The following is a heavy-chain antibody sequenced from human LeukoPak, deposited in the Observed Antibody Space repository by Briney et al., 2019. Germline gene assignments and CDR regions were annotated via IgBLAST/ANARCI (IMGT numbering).Heavy chain of an antibody. J-gene: IGHJ4*02. CDR3: AKAKSVGYSYGFDY. Sequence: QPGRSLRLSCAASGFTFDDYAMHWVRQAPGKGLECVSGISWNSGSIGYADSVKGRFTISRDNAKNSLYLQMNSPRAEDMALYYCAKAKSVGYSYGFDYWGQGTLVTVSS. CDR1: GFTFDDYA. D-gene: IGHD5-18*01. V-gene: IGHV3-9*03. CDR2: ISWNSGSI.